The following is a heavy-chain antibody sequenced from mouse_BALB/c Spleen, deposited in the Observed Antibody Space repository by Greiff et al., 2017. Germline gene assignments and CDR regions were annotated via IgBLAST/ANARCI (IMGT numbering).Heavy chain of an antibody. Sequence: QVQLQQSGAELVKPGASVKLSCKASGYTFTSYWMHWVKQRPGQGLEWIGEIDPSDSYTNYNQKFKGKATLTVDKSSSTAYMQLSSLTSEDSAVYYCARIGTMNTGFDVWGAGTTVTVSS. CDR2: IDPSDSYT. CDR1: GYTFTSYW. V-gene: IGHV1-69*02. D-gene: IGHD2-4*01. J-gene: IGHJ1*01. CDR3: ARIGTMNTGFDV.